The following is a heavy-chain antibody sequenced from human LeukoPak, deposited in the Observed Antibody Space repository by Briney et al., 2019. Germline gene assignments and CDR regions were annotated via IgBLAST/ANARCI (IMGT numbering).Heavy chain of an antibody. CDR1: GGSFSGYY. Sequence: SETLSLTCAVYGGSFSGYYWSWIRQPPGKGLEWIGEINHSGSTNYNPSLKSRVTISVDTSKNQFPLKLSSVTAADTAVYYCARAPRRIRCLDYWGQGTLVTVSS. V-gene: IGHV4-34*01. CDR3: ARAPRRIRCLDY. J-gene: IGHJ4*02. D-gene: IGHD4-17*01. CDR2: INHSGST.